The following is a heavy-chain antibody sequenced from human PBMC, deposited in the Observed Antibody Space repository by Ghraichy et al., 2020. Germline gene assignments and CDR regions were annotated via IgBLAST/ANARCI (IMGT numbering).Heavy chain of an antibody. CDR2: IYYSGST. V-gene: IGHV4-39*01. Sequence: SETLSLTCTVSGGSISSSSYYWGWIRQPPGKGLEWIGSIYYSGSTYYNPSLKSRVTISVDTSKNQFSLKLSSVTAADTAVYYCARTDSSGWYSSYFDYWGQGTLVTVSS. D-gene: IGHD6-19*01. CDR3: ARTDSSGWYSSYFDY. CDR1: GGSISSSSYY. J-gene: IGHJ4*02.